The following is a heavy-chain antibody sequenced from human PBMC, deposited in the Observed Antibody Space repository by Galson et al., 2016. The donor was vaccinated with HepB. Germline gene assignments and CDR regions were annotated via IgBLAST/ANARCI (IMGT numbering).Heavy chain of an antibody. J-gene: IGHJ4*02. Sequence: SLRLSCAASGFTFSSYAMMWVRQTPGKGLEWVSSISGSGRITYYADSVRGRFTISRDNSKSTLYLRMNSLRAEDTAVYYCASRGFYGYLDNWGQGTLVTVSS. D-gene: IGHD6-25*01. CDR2: ISGSGRIT. CDR1: GFTFSSYA. CDR3: ASRGFYGYLDN. V-gene: IGHV3-23*01.